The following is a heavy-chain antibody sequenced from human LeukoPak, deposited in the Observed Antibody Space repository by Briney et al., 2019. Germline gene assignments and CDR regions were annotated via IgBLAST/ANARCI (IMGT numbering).Heavy chain of an antibody. V-gene: IGHV1-2*02. CDR2: INPNSGGT. J-gene: IGHJ4*02. D-gene: IGHD3-22*01. Sequence: ASVKVSCKASGYTFTGYYMHWVRQAPGQGLEWMGWINPNSGGTNYAQNFQGRVTMTRETSISTAYMELSRLKSDDTAVYYCARSRLYYDSSGDFDYWGQGTLVTVSS. CDR1: GYTFTGYY. CDR3: ARSRLYYDSSGDFDY.